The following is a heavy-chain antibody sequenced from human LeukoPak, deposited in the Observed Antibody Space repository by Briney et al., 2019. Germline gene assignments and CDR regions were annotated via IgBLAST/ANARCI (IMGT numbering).Heavy chain of an antibody. CDR2: ISGSGGGT. CDR1: GFTFSSYA. V-gene: IGHV3-23*01. CDR3: AKDRAGLGHFDY. D-gene: IGHD6-19*01. J-gene: IGHJ4*02. Sequence: GGSLRLSCAASGFTFSSYAMSWVRQAPGKGLEWVSAISGSGGGTYYADSVKGRFTISRDNSKNTLYLQMNSLRAEDTAVYYCAKDRAGLGHFDYWGQGTLVTVSS.